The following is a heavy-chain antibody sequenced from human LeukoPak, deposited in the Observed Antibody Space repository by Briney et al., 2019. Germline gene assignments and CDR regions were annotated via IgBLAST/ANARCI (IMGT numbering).Heavy chain of an antibody. J-gene: IGHJ2*01. V-gene: IGHV3-9*01. D-gene: IGHD4-17*01. CDR1: GFTFDDYA. Sequence: LRLSCAASGFTFDDYAMHWVRPAPGKGLEWVSGISWNSGSIGYADSVKGRFTISRDNAKNSLYLQMNSLRAEDTALYYCAKDLSVTTNPFWGRGTLVTVSS. CDR3: AKDLSVTTNPF. CDR2: ISWNSGSI.